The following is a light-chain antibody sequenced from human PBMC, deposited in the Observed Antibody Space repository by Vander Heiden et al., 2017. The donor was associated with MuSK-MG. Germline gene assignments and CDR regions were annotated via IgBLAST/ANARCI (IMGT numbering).Light chain of an antibody. CDR2: GNS. J-gene: IGLJ2*01. CDR3: QSYDISLSAYVV. CDR1: SSNIGAGYD. Sequence: QSVLTQPPSVSGAPGRRVTISCTGSSSNIGAGYDVHWYQQVPGTAPKLLIYGNSNRPSGVPDRFSGSKSGTSASLAITGLQAEDEAHYYCQSYDISLSAYVVFGGGTKLTVL. V-gene: IGLV1-40*01.